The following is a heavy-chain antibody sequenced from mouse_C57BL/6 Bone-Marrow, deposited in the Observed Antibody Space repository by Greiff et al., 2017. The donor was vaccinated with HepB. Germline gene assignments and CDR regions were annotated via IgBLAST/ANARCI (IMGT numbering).Heavy chain of an antibody. Sequence: VQRVESGPGLVKPSQSLFLTCSITGFPITSGYYWIWIRQSPGKPLEWMGYITHSGETFYNPSLQSPISITRETSKNQFFLQLNSVTTEDTAMYYCAGDRTAGAYLYFDVWGTGTTVTVSS. J-gene: IGHJ1*03. CDR2: ITHSGET. V-gene: IGHV12-3*01. CDR1: GFPITSGYY. CDR3: AGDRTAGAYLYFDV. D-gene: IGHD3-1*01.